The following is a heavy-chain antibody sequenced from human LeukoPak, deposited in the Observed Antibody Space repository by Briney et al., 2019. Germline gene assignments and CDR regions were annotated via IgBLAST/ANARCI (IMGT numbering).Heavy chain of an antibody. D-gene: IGHD2-2*01. CDR2: INPNSGAT. V-gene: IGHV1-2*02. CDR1: GYTFTGYY. Sequence: ASVKVSCKASGYTFTGYYMHWVRQAPGRGLEWMGWINPNSGATKYAQKFQGRVTMTRDTSISTAYMEVSRLKFDDTAVYYCARDGGWYQLLWWFDPWGQGTLVTVSS. CDR3: ARDGGWYQLLWWFDP. J-gene: IGHJ5*02.